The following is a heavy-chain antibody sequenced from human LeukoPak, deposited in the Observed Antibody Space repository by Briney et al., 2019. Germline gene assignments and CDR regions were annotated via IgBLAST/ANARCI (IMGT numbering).Heavy chain of an antibody. V-gene: IGHV4-34*01. D-gene: IGHD3-22*01. CDR2: INHSGST. CDR3: ARGSSGYYSLYYFDY. Sequence: SETLSLTCAVYGGSFSGYYWSWIRQPPGKGLEWIGEINHSGSTDYNPSLKSRVTISVDTSKNQFSLKLSSVTAADTAVYYCARGSSGYYSLYYFDYWGQGTLVTVSS. CDR1: GGSFSGYY. J-gene: IGHJ4*02.